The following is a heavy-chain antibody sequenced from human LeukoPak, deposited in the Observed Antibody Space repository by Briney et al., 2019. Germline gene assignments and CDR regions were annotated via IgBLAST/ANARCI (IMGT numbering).Heavy chain of an antibody. J-gene: IGHJ4*02. CDR3: ARDRYIRRYFDY. CDR2: IIGSSSTV. Sequence: GGSLRFSCAASAFTFNAYSMSWGRPAPGKGREWGLYIIGSSSTVHYGDSVKGRFTISRDNANNSLYRQMNSLRAEDTAVYYCARDRYIRRYFDYWGQGTLVTVSS. V-gene: IGHV3-48*04. CDR1: AFTFNAYS. D-gene: IGHD1-14*01.